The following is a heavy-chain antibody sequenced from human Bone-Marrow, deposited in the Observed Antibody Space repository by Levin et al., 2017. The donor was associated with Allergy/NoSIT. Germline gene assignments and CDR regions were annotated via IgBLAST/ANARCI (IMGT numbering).Heavy chain of an antibody. V-gene: IGHV3-7*01. CDR2: IKQDGSEK. CDR1: GFTFSSYW. Sequence: GESLKISCAASGFTFSSYWMSWVRQAPGKGLEWVANIKQDGSEKYYVDSVKGRFTISRDNAKNSLYLQMNSLRAEDTAVYYCARFPEEYQLLQYFQHWGQGTLVTVSS. CDR3: ARFPEEYQLLQYFQH. D-gene: IGHD2-2*01. J-gene: IGHJ1*01.